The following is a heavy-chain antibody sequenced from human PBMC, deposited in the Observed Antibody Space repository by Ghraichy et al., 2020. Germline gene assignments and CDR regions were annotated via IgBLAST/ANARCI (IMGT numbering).Heavy chain of an antibody. CDR3: AKEGQQLVGGFSEYFQH. J-gene: IGHJ1*01. D-gene: IGHD6-13*01. CDR1: GFTFSSYA. Sequence: GGSLRLSCAASGFTFSSYAMSWVRQAPGKGLGWVSAISGSGGSTYYADSVKGRFTISRDNSKNTLYLQMNSLRAEDTAVYYCAKEGQQLVGGFSEYFQHLGQGTLVTVSS. CDR2: ISGSGGST. V-gene: IGHV3-23*01.